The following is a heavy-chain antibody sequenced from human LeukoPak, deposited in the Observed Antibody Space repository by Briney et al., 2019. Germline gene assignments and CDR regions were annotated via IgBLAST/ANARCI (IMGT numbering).Heavy chain of an antibody. CDR1: GGSISSSSYY. Sequence: PSETLSLTCTVSGGSISSSSYYWGWIPPAPGKGLEWIVRIYDSGSTYYNQSLKRRVTICVDTSKNQFSLILSSVTAADTAVYYCARHPYPGSPYSHGMDVWGQGATVTVSS. V-gene: IGHV4-39*01. D-gene: IGHD3-10*01. CDR3: ARHPYPGSPYSHGMDV. CDR2: IYDSGST. J-gene: IGHJ6*02.